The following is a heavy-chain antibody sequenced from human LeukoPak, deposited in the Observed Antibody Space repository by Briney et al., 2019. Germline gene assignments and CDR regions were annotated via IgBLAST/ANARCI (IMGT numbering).Heavy chain of an antibody. V-gene: IGHV3-21*04. CDR2: INVITGYI. CDR1: GFSFENYN. Sequence: GRSLRLSCAASGFSFENYNMNWVRQAPGKGLEWVAYINVITGYIYYADSLKGRLTISRNTAKNSLYQQMNRLRAEHTAMYYCARSVGATTRAPPDYWGQGTLVSVSS. J-gene: IGHJ4*02. D-gene: IGHD1-26*01. CDR3: ARSVGATTRAPPDY.